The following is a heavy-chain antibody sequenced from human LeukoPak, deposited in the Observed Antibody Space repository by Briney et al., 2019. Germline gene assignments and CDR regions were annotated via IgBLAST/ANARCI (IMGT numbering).Heavy chain of an antibody. D-gene: IGHD6-13*01. J-gene: IGHJ6*02. Sequence: PGGSLRLSCAASGFTFGDYYMSWTRQAPGKGLEWVSYISTSSSYTNYADSVKGRFTISRDNVKNSLFLKMNSLRADDTAVYYCARGIPAAASSTVYGLDVWGQGTTVTVSS. CDR3: ARGIPAAASSTVYGLDV. CDR1: GFTFGDYY. CDR2: ISTSSSYT. V-gene: IGHV3-11*06.